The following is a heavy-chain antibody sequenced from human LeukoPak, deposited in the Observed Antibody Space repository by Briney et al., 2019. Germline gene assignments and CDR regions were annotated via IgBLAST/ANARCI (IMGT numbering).Heavy chain of an antibody. CDR1: GFTFSSYG. D-gene: IGHD2-2*01. CDR3: AGPMGPAAIFGFDY. V-gene: IGHV3-21*01. CDR2: I. J-gene: IGHJ4*02. Sequence: PGGSLRLSCAASGFTFSSYGMHWVRQAPGKGLEWVSSIKGRFTISRDNAKKSLYLQMNSLRAEDTAVYYCAGPMGPAAIFGFDYWGQGTLVTVSS.